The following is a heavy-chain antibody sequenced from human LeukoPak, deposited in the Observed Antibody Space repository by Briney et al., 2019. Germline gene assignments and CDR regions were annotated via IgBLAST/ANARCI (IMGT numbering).Heavy chain of an antibody. D-gene: IGHD3-9*01. J-gene: IGHJ5*02. Sequence: TSQTLSLTCTVSGGSISSGGYYWSWIRQHPGKGLEWIGDIYYSGSTYYNPSLKSRVTISVDTSKNQFSLKLSSVTAADTAVYYCARADYDILTGQTYNWFDPWGQGTLVTVSS. V-gene: IGHV4-31*03. CDR2: IYYSGST. CDR3: ARADYDILTGQTYNWFDP. CDR1: GGSISSGGYY.